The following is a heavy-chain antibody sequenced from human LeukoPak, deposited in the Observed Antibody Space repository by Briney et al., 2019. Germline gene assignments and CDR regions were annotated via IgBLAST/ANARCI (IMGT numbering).Heavy chain of an antibody. V-gene: IGHV4-61*02. D-gene: IGHD3-22*01. CDR1: GGSISSGSYY. J-gene: IGHJ4*02. CDR3: ARFSYDSSGYYFDY. CDR2: IYTSGST. Sequence: SETLSLTCTVSGGSISSGSYYWRWIRQPAGKGLEWIGRIYTSGSTNYNPSLKSRVTISVDTSKDQFSLKLSPVTAADTAVYYCARFSYDSSGYYFDYWGQGTLVTVSS.